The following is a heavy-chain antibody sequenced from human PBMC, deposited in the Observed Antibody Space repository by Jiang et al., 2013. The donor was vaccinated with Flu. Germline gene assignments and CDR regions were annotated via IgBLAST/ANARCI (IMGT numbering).Heavy chain of an antibody. J-gene: IGHJ6*02. V-gene: IGHV1-18*04. Sequence: GAEVKKPGASVKVSCKASGYTFTSYGISWVRQAPGQGLEWMGWISAYNGNTNYAQKLQGRVTMTTDTSTSTAYMELRSLRSDDTAVYYCARDQPIRTPDIVVVVAATGYGMDVWGQGTTVTVSS. CDR3: ARDQPIRTPDIVVVVAATGYGMDV. CDR2: ISAYNGNT. D-gene: IGHD2-15*01. CDR1: GYTFTSYG.